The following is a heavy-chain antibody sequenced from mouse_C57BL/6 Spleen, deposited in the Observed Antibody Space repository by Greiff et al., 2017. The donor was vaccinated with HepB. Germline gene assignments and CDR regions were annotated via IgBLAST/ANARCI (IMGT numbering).Heavy chain of an antibody. CDR1: GFTFSSYG. V-gene: IGHV5-6*01. CDR3: ARHYYGSSYVYYFDY. J-gene: IGHJ2*01. Sequence: EVQLVESGGDLVKPGGSLKLSCAASGFTFSSYGMSWVRQTPDKRLEWVATISSGGSYTYYPDSVKGRFTISRDNAKNTLYLQMSSLKSEDTAMYYCARHYYGSSYVYYFDYWGQGTTLTVSS. D-gene: IGHD1-1*01. CDR2: ISSGGSYT.